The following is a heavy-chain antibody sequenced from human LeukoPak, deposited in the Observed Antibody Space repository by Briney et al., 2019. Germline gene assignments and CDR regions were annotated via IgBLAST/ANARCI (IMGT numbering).Heavy chain of an antibody. D-gene: IGHD1-26*01. CDR1: GFTFSSYS. Sequence: GGSLRLSCAASGFTFSSYSMNWVRQAPGKGLEWVSSISSSSSYIYYADSVKGRFTISRDNAKNSLYLQMNSLRAEDTAVYYCARGQGIVGAPPGDAFDIWGQGTMVTVSS. CDR2: ISSSSSYI. CDR3: ARGQGIVGAPPGDAFDI. J-gene: IGHJ3*02. V-gene: IGHV3-21*01.